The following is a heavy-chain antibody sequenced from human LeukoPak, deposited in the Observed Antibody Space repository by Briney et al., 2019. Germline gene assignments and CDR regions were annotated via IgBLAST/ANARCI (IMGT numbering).Heavy chain of an antibody. CDR3: AREVVTMVRGVTYYYYYYGMDV. D-gene: IGHD3-10*01. CDR2: ISSSGSTI. V-gene: IGHV3-48*03. J-gene: IGHJ6*02. CDR1: GFTFSSYE. Sequence: PGGSLRLSCAASGFTFSSYEMNWVRQAPGKGLEWVSYISSSGSTIYYADSVKGRFTISRDNAKNSLYLQMNSLRAEDTAVYYCAREVVTMVRGVTYYYYYYGMDVWGQGTTVTVSS.